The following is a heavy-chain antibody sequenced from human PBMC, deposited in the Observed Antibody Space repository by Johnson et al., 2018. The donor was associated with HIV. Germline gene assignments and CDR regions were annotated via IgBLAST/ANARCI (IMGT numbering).Heavy chain of an antibody. CDR1: GFTFSTYG. CDR3: ARWGDYLDAFDI. D-gene: IGHD3-16*01. V-gene: IGHV3-30*19. J-gene: IGHJ3*02. CDR2: MWYDGSNK. Sequence: QVQLVESGGGVVQPGRSLRLSCAASGFTFSTYGMHWVRQAPGKGLEWVAVMWYDGSNKYYAGSVKGRFTISRDNSKNTLYLQMGSLRAEDMAVYYCARWGDYLDAFDIWGQGTMVTVSS.